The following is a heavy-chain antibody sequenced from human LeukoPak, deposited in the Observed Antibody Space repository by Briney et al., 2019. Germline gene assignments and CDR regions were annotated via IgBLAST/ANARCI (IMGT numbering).Heavy chain of an antibody. D-gene: IGHD4-17*01. J-gene: IGHJ4*02. CDR3: ARALRTGQGDYVPVL. CDR1: GYRFTNYW. Sequence: GESLKISCKASGYRFTNYWIGWVRQMPGKGLEWMTIIYPGDSETRYSPSFQGQVTISADKSIGTMYLQWSSLKASDTAMYYCARALRTGQGDYVPVLWGQGTLDIVSS. V-gene: IGHV5-51*01. CDR2: IYPGDSET.